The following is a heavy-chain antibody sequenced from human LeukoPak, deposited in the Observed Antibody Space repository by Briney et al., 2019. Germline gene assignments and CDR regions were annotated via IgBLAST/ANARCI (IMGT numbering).Heavy chain of an antibody. CDR2: ISSSSSYI. CDR1: GFSFSGYS. V-gene: IGHV3-21*01. D-gene: IGHD2-2*01. Sequence: GGSLRLPCVASGFSFSGYSMNWVRQAPGKGLEWVSSISSSSSYIYYADSVKGRFTISRDNAKNSLYLQMNSLRAEDTAVYYCARDNIVVVPAAMTAHDWFDPWGQGTLVTVSS. CDR3: ARDNIVVVPAAMTAHDWFDP. J-gene: IGHJ5*02.